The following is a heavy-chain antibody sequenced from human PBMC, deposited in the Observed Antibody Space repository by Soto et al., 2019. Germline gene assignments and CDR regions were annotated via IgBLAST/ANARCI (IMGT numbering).Heavy chain of an antibody. CDR1: GDSIGSYH. Sequence: SETLSLTCFVSGDSIGSYHWNWLRQPPGRGLEWIGYIYNRGSVRYNPSLNSRVTISVDRSRNQFSLSLSPVTAADTAMYYCATLTATIQRSGAFDIWGQGTMVTVSS. CDR3: ATLTATIQRSGAFDI. V-gene: IGHV4-59*01. J-gene: IGHJ3*02. D-gene: IGHD5-12*01. CDR2: IYNRGSV.